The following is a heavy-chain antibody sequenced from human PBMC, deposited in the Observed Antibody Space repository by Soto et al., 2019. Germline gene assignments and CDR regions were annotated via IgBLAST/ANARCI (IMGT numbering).Heavy chain of an antibody. D-gene: IGHD1-26*01. CDR2: VHHSWGS. J-gene: IGHJ6*02. CDR3: ARQGVGPLHGLVDV. Sequence: SETLSLTCTVSGGSISSYYWSWFRQSPGKRMEWIGYVHHSWGSSYNPSLQSRVAISLDTSKSQFSLKVTSVTATDTAVYYCARQGVGPLHGLVDVWGQGNTVTVSS. CDR1: GGSISSYY. V-gene: IGHV4-59*08.